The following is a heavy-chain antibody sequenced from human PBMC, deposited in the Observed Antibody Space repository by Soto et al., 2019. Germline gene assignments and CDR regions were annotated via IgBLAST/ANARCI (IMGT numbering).Heavy chain of an antibody. D-gene: IGHD6-6*01. J-gene: IGHJ4*02. V-gene: IGHV1-2*04. CDR2: INPNSGGT. Sequence: ASVKVSCKASGYTFTGYYMHWVRQAPGQGLEWMGWINPNSGGTNYAQKFQGWVTMTRDTSISTAYMELSRLRSDDTAVYYCARESIAARREGFDYWGQGTLVTVSS. CDR1: GYTFTGYY. CDR3: ARESIAARREGFDY.